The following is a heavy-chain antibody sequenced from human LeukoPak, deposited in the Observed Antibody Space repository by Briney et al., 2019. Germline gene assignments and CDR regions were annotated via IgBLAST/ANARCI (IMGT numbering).Heavy chain of an antibody. CDR3: AKGSGSGTHLPSPRFDY. J-gene: IGHJ4*02. D-gene: IGHD3-10*01. CDR1: GFTFSSYA. V-gene: IGHV3-23*01. Sequence: PGGSLRLSCVASGFTFSSYAMSWVRQAPGKGLEWVAYISGGGIGTYYADAVKGRFTISRDNSKNTMYVQMNSLRDDDTAVYFCAKGSGSGTHLPSPRFDYWGQGTTVTVSS. CDR2: ISGGGIGT.